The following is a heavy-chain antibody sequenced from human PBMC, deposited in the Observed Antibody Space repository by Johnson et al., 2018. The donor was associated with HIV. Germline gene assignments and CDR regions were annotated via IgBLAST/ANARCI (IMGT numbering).Heavy chain of an antibody. CDR2: ISYDGSKK. J-gene: IGHJ3*02. D-gene: IGHD2-15*01. Sequence: QVLLVESGGGLVQPGGSLRLSCAASGFTFSSYAMHWVRQAPGKGLEWVAVISYDGSKKYYADSVKGRFTISRDNSKNTLYVQMNSLRGEDTAVYYCAKGQVVVAATSAFDIWGQGTMVTVSS. CDR3: AKGQVVVAATSAFDI. CDR1: GFTFSSYA. V-gene: IGHV3-30*04.